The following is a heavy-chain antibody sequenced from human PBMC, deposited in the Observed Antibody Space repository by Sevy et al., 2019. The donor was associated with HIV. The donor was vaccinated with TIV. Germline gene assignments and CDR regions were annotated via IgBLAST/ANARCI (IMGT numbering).Heavy chain of an antibody. CDR2: IKQDGSEK. CDR3: ARGYYGSGSYYNIFDY. J-gene: IGHJ4*02. V-gene: IGHV3-7*01. Sequence: GWSLRLSCAASGFTFSSYWMSWVRQAPGKGLEWVANIKQDGSEKYYVDSVKGRFTISRDNAKNSLYLQMNSLRAEDTAVYYCARGYYGSGSYYNIFDYWGQGTLVTVSS. D-gene: IGHD3-10*01. CDR1: GFTFSSYW.